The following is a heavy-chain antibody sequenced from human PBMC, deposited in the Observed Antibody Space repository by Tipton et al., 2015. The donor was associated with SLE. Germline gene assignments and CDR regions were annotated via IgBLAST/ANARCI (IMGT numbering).Heavy chain of an antibody. CDR3: ASLAMVTSLTMSTDS. CDR2: IDPLDSYT. V-gene: IGHV5-10-1*01. D-gene: IGHD2-21*02. J-gene: IGHJ4*02. CDR1: GYSFTSYW. Sequence: QLVQSGAEVKKPGESLRISCKGSGYSFTSYWISWVRQMPGKGLEWMGRIDPLDSYTNYSPTFQGHVTISADKSISTAYLQWSSLKASDTAIYYCASLAMVTSLTMSTDSWGQGTLVTVSS.